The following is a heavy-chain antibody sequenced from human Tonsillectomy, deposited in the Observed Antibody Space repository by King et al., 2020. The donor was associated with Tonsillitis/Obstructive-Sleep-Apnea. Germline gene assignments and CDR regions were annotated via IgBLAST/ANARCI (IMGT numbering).Heavy chain of an antibody. Sequence: VQLVESGGGVVQPGRSLRLSCAASGFTFSSYGMHWVRQAPGKGLEWVAVIWYDGSNKYYADSLKGRFTISRDNSKNTLYLQMNSLRAEDTAVYYCAREESIGDSSGWYGAFDIWGQGTMVTVSS. V-gene: IGHV3-33*01. D-gene: IGHD6-19*01. J-gene: IGHJ3*02. CDR1: GFTFSSYG. CDR3: AREESIGDSSGWYGAFDI. CDR2: IWYDGSNK.